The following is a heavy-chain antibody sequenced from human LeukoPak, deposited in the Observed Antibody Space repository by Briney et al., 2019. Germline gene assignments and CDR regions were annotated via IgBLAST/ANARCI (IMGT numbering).Heavy chain of an antibody. D-gene: IGHD6-19*01. Sequence: ASVKVSCKASGGTFSSYAISWVRQAPGQGLEWMGGIIPIFGTANYAQKFQGRVTITADESTSTAYMELSSLRSEDTAVYYCAREGHSSGCFDYWGQGTLVTVSS. CDR3: AREGHSSGCFDY. J-gene: IGHJ4*02. V-gene: IGHV1-69*13. CDR2: IIPIFGTA. CDR1: GGTFSSYA.